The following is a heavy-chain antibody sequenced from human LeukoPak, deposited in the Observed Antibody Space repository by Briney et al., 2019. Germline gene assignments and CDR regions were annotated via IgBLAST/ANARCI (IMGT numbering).Heavy chain of an antibody. D-gene: IGHD3-16*02. CDR3: AKELYDYVWGSYRYFGY. V-gene: IGHV3-23*01. J-gene: IGHJ4*02. CDR2: ISGSGGST. Sequence: GGSLRLSCAASGFTFSSYAMSWLRQAPGKGLEWVSAISGSGGSTYYADSVKGRFTISRDNSKNTLYLQMNSLRAEDTAVYYCAKELYDYVWGSYRYFGYWGQGTLVTVSS. CDR1: GFTFSSYA.